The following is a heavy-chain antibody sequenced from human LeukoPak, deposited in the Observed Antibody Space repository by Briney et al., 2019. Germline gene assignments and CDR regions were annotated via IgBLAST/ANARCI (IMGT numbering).Heavy chain of an antibody. Sequence: ASVKVSCKASGGTFSSYAISWVRQAPGQGLEWMGGIIPIFGTANYAQKFQGRVTITADESTSTAYMELSSLKSEDTAVYYCARDLAGGTDYCTNGVCSGGYWGQGTLVTVSS. D-gene: IGHD2-8*01. CDR3: ARDLAGGTDYCTNGVCSGGY. CDR1: GGTFSSYA. J-gene: IGHJ4*02. CDR2: IIPIFGTA. V-gene: IGHV1-69*13.